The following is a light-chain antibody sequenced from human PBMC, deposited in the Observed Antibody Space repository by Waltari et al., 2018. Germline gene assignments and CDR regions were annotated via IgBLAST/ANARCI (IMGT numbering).Light chain of an antibody. CDR2: DVR. V-gene: IGLV2-14*03. J-gene: IGLJ2*01. CDR3: SSYISSSTLEL. CDR1: SSDVGVYNY. Sequence: QSALTQPASVSGSPGQSITISCPGTSSDVGVYNYVTRYQQHPGKAPKLRFYDVRNRPSGVSNRFSGSKSGNTASLTISGLQAEDEADYYCSSYISSSTLELFGGGTSLTVL.